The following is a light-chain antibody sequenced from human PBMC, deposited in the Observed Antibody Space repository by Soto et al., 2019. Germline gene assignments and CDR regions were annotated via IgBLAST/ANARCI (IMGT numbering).Light chain of an antibody. V-gene: IGLV2-14*03. CDR2: DVS. CDR1: SSDVGAYYY. CDR3: SSYTTSSTVV. J-gene: IGLJ3*02. Sequence: QSALTQPASVSGSPGQSITISCTGTSSDVGAYYYVSWYQQHPGTAPKLLIYDVSNRPSGVSNRFSGSKSGNTASLTISGVQAEDEADHYCSSYTTSSTVVFGGGTKLTVL.